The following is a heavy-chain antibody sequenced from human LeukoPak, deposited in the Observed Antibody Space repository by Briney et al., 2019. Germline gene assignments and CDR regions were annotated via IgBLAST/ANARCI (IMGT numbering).Heavy chain of an antibody. J-gene: IGHJ4*02. CDR2: IYYSGST. V-gene: IGHV4-59*12. CDR3: ARGRAYGSGSYYNVRFDY. D-gene: IGHD3-10*01. Sequence: SETLSLTCTVSGGSISIYYWSWIRQPPGKGLEWIGYIYYSGSTNYNPSLKSRVTISVDTSKNQFSLKLSSVTAADTAVYYCARGRAYGSGSYYNVRFDYWGQGTLVTVSS. CDR1: GGSISIYY.